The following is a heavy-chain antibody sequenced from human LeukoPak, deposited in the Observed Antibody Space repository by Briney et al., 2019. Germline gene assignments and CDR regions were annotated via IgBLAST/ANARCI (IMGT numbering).Heavy chain of an antibody. CDR3: AKSNGYGLVDI. J-gene: IGHJ3*02. CDR1: GGAISYYY. D-gene: IGHD3-22*01. Sequence: SETLSLTCTVSGGAISYYYWNWIRQPPGKGLEWIGYIYYTGNTNYNTSLKSRVTISLDTSRNQFSLKLNAVTAADTAVYYCAKSNGYGLVDIWGQGTMVTVSS. V-gene: IGHV4-59*12. CDR2: IYYTGNT.